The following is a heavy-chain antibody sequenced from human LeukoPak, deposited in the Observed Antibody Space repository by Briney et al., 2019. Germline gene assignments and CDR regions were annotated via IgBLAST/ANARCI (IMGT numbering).Heavy chain of an antibody. CDR2: IYTSGST. CDR3: ARDGKKRDRHGAFDI. D-gene: IGHD1-1*01. V-gene: IGHV4-4*07. CDR1: GGSISSYY. Sequence: SETLSLTCTVSGGSISSYYWSWIRQPAGKGLEWIGRIYTSGSTNYNPSLKSRVTMSVDTSKNQFSLKLSSVTAADTAVYYCARDGKKRDRHGAFDIWGQGTMVTVSS. J-gene: IGHJ3*02.